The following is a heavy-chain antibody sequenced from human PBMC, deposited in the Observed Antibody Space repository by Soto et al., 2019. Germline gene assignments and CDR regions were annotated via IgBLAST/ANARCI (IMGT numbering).Heavy chain of an antibody. D-gene: IGHD6-13*01. Sequence: ASVKVSCKASGGTFSSYAISWVRQAPGQGLEWMGGIIPIFGTANYAQKFQGRVTITADESTSTAYMELSSLRSEDTAVYYCARELAAAPFNWFDPWGQGTLVTVSS. CDR1: GGTFSSYA. CDR3: ARELAAAPFNWFDP. V-gene: IGHV1-69*13. CDR2: IIPIFGTA. J-gene: IGHJ5*02.